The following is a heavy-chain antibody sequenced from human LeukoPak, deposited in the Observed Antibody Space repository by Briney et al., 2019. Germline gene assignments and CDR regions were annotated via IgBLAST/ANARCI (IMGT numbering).Heavy chain of an antibody. J-gene: IGHJ4*02. Sequence: GGSLRLSCAAAEFTFSSYRMDWVRQAPGKGLEWVASISSGSIEIYYADAVKGRFTISRDNAKNSLYLQMSSLRGEDTAVYYCARGGYSHYDYWGPGTLVTVSS. CDR2: ISSGSIEI. V-gene: IGHV3-21*01. CDR1: EFTFSSYR. D-gene: IGHD6-13*01. CDR3: ARGGYSHYDY.